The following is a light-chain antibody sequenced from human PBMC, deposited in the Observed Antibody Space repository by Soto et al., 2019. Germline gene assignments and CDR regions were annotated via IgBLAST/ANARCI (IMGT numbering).Light chain of an antibody. CDR2: DAS. CDR3: QQSYRVPVT. V-gene: IGKV1-39*01. CDR1: QSISTY. J-gene: IGKJ4*01. Sequence: DIQMTQSPSSLSASVGNRVTITCRASQSISTYLNWYQQKPGKAPNLLIYDASRLQSGVPSRFSGSGGGTDFTLSISSVQPEDFGTYYCQQSYRVPVTFGRGTKVDIK.